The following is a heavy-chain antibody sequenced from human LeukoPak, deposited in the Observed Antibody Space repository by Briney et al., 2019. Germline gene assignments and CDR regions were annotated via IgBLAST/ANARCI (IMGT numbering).Heavy chain of an antibody. D-gene: IGHD4-17*01. CDR1: GGSISNYY. Sequence: PSETLSLTCTVSGGSISNYYWSWIRQPPGKGLEWIGYIYYSGSTNYNPSLKSRVTISVDTSKKQFSLKLSSVTAADTAVYYCARGTTVTREFDYWGQGTQVTVSS. J-gene: IGHJ4*02. CDR3: ARGTTVTREFDY. V-gene: IGHV4-59*01. CDR2: IYYSGST.